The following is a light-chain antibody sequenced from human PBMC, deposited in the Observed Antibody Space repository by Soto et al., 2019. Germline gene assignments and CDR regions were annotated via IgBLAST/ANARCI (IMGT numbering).Light chain of an antibody. CDR3: SSYTSSNTLGVV. Sequence: QSALTQPASVSGSPGQSITISCTGTSSDVGGYNYVSWYQQHPGKAPKLLIYDVSNRTSGVSNRFSASKSGNTDSLTISGPRAEDEADDDCSSYTSSNTLGVVFGGGTKLTVL. CDR2: DVS. J-gene: IGLJ2*01. CDR1: SSDVGGYNY. V-gene: IGLV2-14*01.